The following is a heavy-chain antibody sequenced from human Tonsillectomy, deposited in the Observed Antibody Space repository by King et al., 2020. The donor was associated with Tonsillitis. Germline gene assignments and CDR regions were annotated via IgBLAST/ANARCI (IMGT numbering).Heavy chain of an antibody. D-gene: IGHD2-2*01. V-gene: IGHV3-53*01. J-gene: IGHJ3*01. CDR1: GFTVSSNY. Sequence: EVQLVESGGGLIQPGGSLRLSCAASGFTVSSNYMSWVRQAPGKGLEWVSVIYSGGSTYYADSVKGRFTISRDNSKNTLYLQMNSLRAEDTAVYYCERDEYESPGACELWGQGTRVTGAS. CDR3: ERDEYESPGACEL. CDR2: IYSGGST.